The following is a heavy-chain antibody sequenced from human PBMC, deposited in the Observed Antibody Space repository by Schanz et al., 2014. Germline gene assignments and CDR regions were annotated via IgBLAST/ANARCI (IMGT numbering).Heavy chain of an antibody. V-gene: IGHV3-23*04. D-gene: IGHD3-22*01. CDR2: ISGRGDDS. CDR1: GFTFRGYA. Sequence: EVHLVESEGGLIQPGGSLRLSCAASGFTFRGYAMTWVRQAPGKGLERITSISGRGDDSYYADSVKGRFTISRENSESHLYLSMNRLRVEGSAVYYCAKDHDYFSSSGSPVDFEYWGQGTLVTVSS. CDR3: AKDHDYFSSSGSPVDFEY. J-gene: IGHJ4*02.